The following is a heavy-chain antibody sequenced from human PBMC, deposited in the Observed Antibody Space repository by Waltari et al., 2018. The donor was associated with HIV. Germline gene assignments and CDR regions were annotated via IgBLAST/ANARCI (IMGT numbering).Heavy chain of an antibody. J-gene: IGHJ4*02. CDR3: ARELRLRAVAGKYYCDY. Sequence: QVQLVQSGAEVKKPGASVKVSCKASGYTLPGYYMHWVRQAPGQGLEWMGRINPNSGGTNYAQKFQGRVTMTRDTSISTAYMELSRLRSDDTAVYYCARELRLRAVAGKYYCDYWGQGTKVTVSS. CDR2: INPNSGGT. D-gene: IGHD6-19*01. V-gene: IGHV1-2*06. CDR1: GYTLPGYY.